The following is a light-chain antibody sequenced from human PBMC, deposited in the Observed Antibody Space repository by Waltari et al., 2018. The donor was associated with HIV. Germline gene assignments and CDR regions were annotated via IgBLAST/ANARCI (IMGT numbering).Light chain of an antibody. Sequence: DIHLTQSPASLSASVGDRVTISCRISQSIRSYLNWYQVKPRQAPRLLIYVASNLRGGVPSRISGSGSGTEFTLTINDLQPEDFATYYCQQSYRIPYTFGQGTRLEVK. V-gene: IGKV1-39*01. CDR1: QSIRSY. J-gene: IGKJ2*01. CDR2: VAS. CDR3: QQSYRIPYT.